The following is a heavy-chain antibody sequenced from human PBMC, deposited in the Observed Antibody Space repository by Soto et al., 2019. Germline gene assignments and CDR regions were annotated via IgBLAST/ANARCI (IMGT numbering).Heavy chain of an antibody. CDR2: ISYNGNNK. Sequence: QVQLVESGGGVVQPGRSLRLSCAASGFSISTYALHWVRQAPGKGPEWVAIISYNGNNKHYADSVKGRFTISRDNSKNTVDLQMKSLRVEDTAMYYCARRSFPYSGSPLEPWSDALDIWGQGTMVTVSS. CDR1: GFSISTYA. CDR3: ARRSFPYSGSPLEPWSDALDI. V-gene: IGHV3-30*04. D-gene: IGHD1-26*01. J-gene: IGHJ3*02.